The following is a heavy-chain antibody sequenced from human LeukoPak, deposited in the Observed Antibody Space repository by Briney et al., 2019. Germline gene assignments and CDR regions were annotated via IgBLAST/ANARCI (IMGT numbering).Heavy chain of an antibody. CDR1: GFTFSSYA. J-gene: IGHJ6*03. V-gene: IGHV3-30*02. D-gene: IGHD2-2*01. CDR3: AKVYCGSASCYDYYYYYMDV. Sequence: GGSLRLSCAASGFTFSSYAMSWVRQAPGKGLEWVAFIRYDGNNKYYPDSMKGRFTISRDNSKNTLYLQMNSLRTEDTAVYYCAKVYCGSASCYDYYYYYMDVWGKGTTVTVSS. CDR2: IRYDGNNK.